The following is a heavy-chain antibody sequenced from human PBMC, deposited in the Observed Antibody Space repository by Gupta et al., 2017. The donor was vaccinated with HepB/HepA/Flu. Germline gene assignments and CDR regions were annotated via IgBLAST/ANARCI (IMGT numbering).Heavy chain of an antibody. CDR2: INPSGGST. CDR3: ARLEYGSGPGGY. CDR1: GYTFTSYY. V-gene: IGHV1-46*01. J-gene: IGHJ4*02. Sequence: QVQLVQSGAEVKKPGASEKVSCKASGYTFTSYYMHWVRQAPGQGLKWMGIINPSGGSTSYAQKFQGRVTMTRDTSTSTVYMELSSLRSEDTAVYYCARLEYGSGPGGYWGQGTLVTVSS. D-gene: IGHD3-10*01.